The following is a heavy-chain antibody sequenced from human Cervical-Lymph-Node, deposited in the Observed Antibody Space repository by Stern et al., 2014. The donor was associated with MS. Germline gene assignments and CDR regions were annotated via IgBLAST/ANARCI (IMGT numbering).Heavy chain of an antibody. CDR1: GGAVSDYY. J-gene: IGHJ2*01. D-gene: IGHD2-21*02. CDR3: ARDPSTTASDWFFDL. Sequence: VQLVVSGPGLVKPSETLSLTCTVSGGAVSDYYWTWIRQRPGKGLEWIGYISDTGTTNYNPSLHSRVTITLATPQNQVSLRLRSVTAADTAVYYCARDPSTTASDWFFDLWGRGSLVTVSS. V-gene: IGHV4-59*02. CDR2: ISDTGTT.